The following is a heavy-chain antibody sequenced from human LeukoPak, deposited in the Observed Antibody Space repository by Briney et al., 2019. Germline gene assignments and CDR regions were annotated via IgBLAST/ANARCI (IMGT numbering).Heavy chain of an antibody. CDR2: INPSGGTT. J-gene: IGHJ4*02. CDR3: ARGTNYGDSDY. D-gene: IGHD4/OR15-4a*01. Sequence: ASVKVSCKASGYTFTSYYIHWVRQAPGQGLEWMGIINPSGGTTTYTQKFQGRVTMTRDPSTSTVYMELSSLRSEDTAVYYCARGTNYGDSDYWGQGTLVTVSS. CDR1: GYTFTSYY. V-gene: IGHV1-46*01.